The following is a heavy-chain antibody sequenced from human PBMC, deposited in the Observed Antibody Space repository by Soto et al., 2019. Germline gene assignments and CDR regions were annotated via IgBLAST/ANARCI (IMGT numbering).Heavy chain of an antibody. CDR2: ISGSGGST. Sequence: VGSLRLSCAASGFTFSSHAMSWVRQAPGKGLEWVSAISGSGGSTYYADSVKGRFTISRDNSKNTPYLQMNSLRAEDTAVYYCAKDPYSSSWFDYWGQGTLVTVSS. D-gene: IGHD6-13*01. J-gene: IGHJ5*01. CDR3: AKDPYSSSWFDY. V-gene: IGHV3-23*01. CDR1: GFTFSSHA.